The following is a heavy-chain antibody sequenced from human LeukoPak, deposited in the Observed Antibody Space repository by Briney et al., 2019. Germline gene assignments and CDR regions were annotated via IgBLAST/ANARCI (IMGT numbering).Heavy chain of an antibody. Sequence: GGSLRLSCAASGFAFSSYSMNWVRQAPGKGLEWVSCISSSGSYIYYADSVKGRFTISRDNAKNSLYLQMNSLRAEDTAVYYCARDEYASSPGYFDYWGQGTLVTASS. CDR3: ARDEYASSPGYFDY. CDR2: ISSSGSYI. V-gene: IGHV3-21*01. D-gene: IGHD6-6*01. CDR1: GFAFSSYS. J-gene: IGHJ4*02.